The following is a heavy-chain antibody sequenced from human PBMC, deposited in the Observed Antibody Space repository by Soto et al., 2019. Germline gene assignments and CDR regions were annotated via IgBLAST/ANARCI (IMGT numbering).Heavy chain of an antibody. CDR1: GGSISSYY. Sequence: PSETLSLTCTVSGGSISSYYWSWIRQPPGKGLEWIGYIYYSGSTNYNPSLKSRVTISVDTSKNQFSLKLSSVTAADTAVYYCASVLYCSGGSCYSRGAFDIWGQGTMVT. CDR3: ASVLYCSGGSCYSRGAFDI. V-gene: IGHV4-59*01. CDR2: IYYSGST. D-gene: IGHD2-15*01. J-gene: IGHJ3*02.